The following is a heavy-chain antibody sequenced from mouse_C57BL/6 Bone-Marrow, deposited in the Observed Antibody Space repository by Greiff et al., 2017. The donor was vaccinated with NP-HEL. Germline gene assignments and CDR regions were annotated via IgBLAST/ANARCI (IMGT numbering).Heavy chain of an antibody. CDR3: ASDGYWYFDV. CDR2: ISYDGSN. CDR1: GYSITSGYY. J-gene: IGHJ1*03. Sequence: ESGPGLVKPSQSLSLTCSVTGYSITSGYYWNWIRQFPGNKLEWMGYISYDGSNNYNPSLKNRISITRDTSKKQFFLKLNSVTTEDTATYYCASDGYWYFDVWGTGTTVTVSS. V-gene: IGHV3-6*01.